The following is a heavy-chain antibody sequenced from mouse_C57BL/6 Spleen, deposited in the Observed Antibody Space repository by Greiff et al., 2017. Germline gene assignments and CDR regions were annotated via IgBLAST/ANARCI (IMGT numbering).Heavy chain of an antibody. CDR1: GYTFTSYW. CDR2: IDPSDSYT. D-gene: IGHD2-3*01. J-gene: IGHJ2*01. CDR3: ARGGGDGYFDY. Sequence: QVQLQQPGAELVMPGASVKLSCKASGYTFTSYWMHWVKQRPGQGLEWIGEIDPSDSYTNYNQKFKGKSTLTVDKSSSTAYMQLSSLTSEDSAVYYCARGGGDGYFDYWGQGTTLTVSS. V-gene: IGHV1-69*01.